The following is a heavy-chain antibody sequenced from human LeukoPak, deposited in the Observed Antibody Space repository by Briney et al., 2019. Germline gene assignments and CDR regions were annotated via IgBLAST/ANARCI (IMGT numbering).Heavy chain of an antibody. V-gene: IGHV3-74*01. CDR3: ARLSGSGWYLL. CDR1: GFTFSSYW. D-gene: IGHD6-19*01. CDR2: INSDGSST. J-gene: IGHJ4*02. Sequence: GGSLRLSCAASGFTFSSYWMHWVRQAPGKGLVWVSRINSDGSSTSYADSVKGRFTISRDNAKNTLYLQMNSLRAGDTAVYYCARLSGSGWYLLWGQGTLVTVSS.